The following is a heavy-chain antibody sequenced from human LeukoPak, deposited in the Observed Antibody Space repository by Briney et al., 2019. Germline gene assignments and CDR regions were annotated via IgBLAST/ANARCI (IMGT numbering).Heavy chain of an antibody. J-gene: IGHJ4*02. D-gene: IGHD3-22*01. Sequence: GGSLGLSCAASGFTFSSYAMMWVRQAPGKGLEWVSDISGGGGSTNYAGSVKGRFTISRDNSKNTLYLQMNSLRAEDTAVYHCAKRDKYYYDHSGYPDYWGQGTLVTVSS. CDR2: ISGGGGST. V-gene: IGHV3-23*01. CDR3: AKRDKYYYDHSGYPDY. CDR1: GFTFSSYA.